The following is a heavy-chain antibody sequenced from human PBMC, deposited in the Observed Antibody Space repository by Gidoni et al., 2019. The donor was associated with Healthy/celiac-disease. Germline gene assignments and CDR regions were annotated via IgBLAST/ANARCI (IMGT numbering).Heavy chain of an antibody. CDR2: ISSRSSYI. D-gene: IGHD5-12*01. J-gene: IGHJ5*02. CDR3: ARESYSGYDRGWFDP. Sequence: EVQLVESGGGLVKPGGSLRLSCVASGFSFSSDSMNWVRQAPGKGLEWVSSISSRSSYIYYADSVKGRFTISRDNAKNSLYLKMNSLRAEDTAVDYCARESYSGYDRGWFDPWGQGTLVTVSS. V-gene: IGHV3-21*01. CDR1: GFSFSSDS.